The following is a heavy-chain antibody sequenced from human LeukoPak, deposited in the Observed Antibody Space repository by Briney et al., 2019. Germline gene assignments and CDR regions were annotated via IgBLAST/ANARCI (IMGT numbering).Heavy chain of an antibody. D-gene: IGHD6-19*01. CDR1: GFTFSSYE. CDR2: ISSSGSTI. CDR3: ARDMHPSSGWLSPTVRTFDY. V-gene: IGHV3-48*03. J-gene: IGHJ4*02. Sequence: PGGSLRLSCAASGFTFSSYEMNWVRQAPGKGLEWVSYISSSGSTIYYADSVKGRFTISRDNAKNSLYLQMNSLRAEDTAVYYCARDMHPSSGWLSPTVRTFDYWGQGTLVTVSS.